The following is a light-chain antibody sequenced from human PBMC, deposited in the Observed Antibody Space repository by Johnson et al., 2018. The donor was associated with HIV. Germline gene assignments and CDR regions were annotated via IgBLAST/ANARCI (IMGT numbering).Light chain of an antibody. J-gene: IGLJ1*01. CDR1: TSNIGNIF. V-gene: IGLV1-44*01. CDR3: AAWDDSLNGYYV. Sequence: QSVLTQPPSVSAAPGQKVSISCSGNTSNIGNIFVSWYQHLPGTAPKILIYKNDQRPSGVPDRFSGSKSGTSASLAISGLQAEDQADYYCAAWDDSLNGYYVFGTGTTVSVL. CDR2: KND.